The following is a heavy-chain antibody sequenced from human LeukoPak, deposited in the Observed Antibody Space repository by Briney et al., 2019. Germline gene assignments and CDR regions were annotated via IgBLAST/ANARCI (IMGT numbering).Heavy chain of an antibody. Sequence: NPSETLSLTCTVSGGSISSYYWSWIRQPPGKGLEWIGYIYYSGSTNYNPSLKSRVTISVDTSKNQFSLKLSSVTAADTAVYYCARNRSYMDVWGKGTTVTVSS. CDR3: ARNRSYMDV. CDR2: IYYSGST. J-gene: IGHJ6*03. D-gene: IGHD1-14*01. V-gene: IGHV4-59*12. CDR1: GGSISSYY.